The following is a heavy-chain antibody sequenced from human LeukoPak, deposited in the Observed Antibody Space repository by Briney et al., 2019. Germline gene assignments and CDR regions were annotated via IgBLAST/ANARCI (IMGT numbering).Heavy chain of an antibody. D-gene: IGHD3-10*01. J-gene: IGHJ4*02. CDR2: ISSSDSTI. V-gene: IGHV3-48*03. CDR3: AGDLPGSAFDY. CDR1: GFTFSSYE. Sequence: GGSLRLSCAASGFTFSSYEMHWVRQPPGKGLEWASYISSSDSTIYYADSVKGRFTISRDNAKNSLYLQMNSLRAEDTAVYYCAGDLPGSAFDYWGQGTLVTVSS.